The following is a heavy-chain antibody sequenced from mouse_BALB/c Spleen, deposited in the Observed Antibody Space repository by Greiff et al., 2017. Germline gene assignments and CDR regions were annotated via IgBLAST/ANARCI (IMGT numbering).Heavy chain of an antibody. J-gene: IGHJ4*01. V-gene: IGHV1-7*01. CDR2: INPSTGYT. D-gene: IGHD1-1*01. CDR3: ARKYYGRYYAMDY. CDR1: GYTFTSYW. Sequence: VQLQQSGAELAKPGASVKMSCKASGYTFTSYWMHWVKQRPGQGLEWIGYINPSTGYTEYNQKFKDKATLTADKSSSTAYMQLSSLTSEDSAVYYCARKYYGRYYAMDYWGQGTSVTVSS.